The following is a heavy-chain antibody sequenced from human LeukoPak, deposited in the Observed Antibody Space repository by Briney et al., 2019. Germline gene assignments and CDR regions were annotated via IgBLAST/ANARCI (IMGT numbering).Heavy chain of an antibody. Sequence: ASVKVSCKASGYTFTSYGISWVRQAPGQGLEWMGWISAYNGNTNYAQRLQGRVTMTTDTSTSTAYMELRSLRSDDTAVYYCARAPDHEQIKDYWGQGTLVTVSS. D-gene: IGHD6-13*01. V-gene: IGHV1-18*01. CDR2: ISAYNGNT. CDR3: ARAPDHEQIKDY. CDR1: GYTFTSYG. J-gene: IGHJ4*02.